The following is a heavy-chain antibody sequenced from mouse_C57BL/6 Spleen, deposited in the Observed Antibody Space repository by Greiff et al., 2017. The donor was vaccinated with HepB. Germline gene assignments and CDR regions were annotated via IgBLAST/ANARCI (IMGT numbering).Heavy chain of an antibody. CDR3: ARDYDYPFDY. CDR1: GYTFTDYY. D-gene: IGHD2-4*01. Sequence: VQLQQSGPVLVKPGASVKMSCKASGYTFTDYYMNWVKQSHGKSLEWIGVINPYNGGTSYNQKFKGKATLPVDKSSSTAYMELNSLTSEDSAVYYCARDYDYPFDYWGQGTTLTVSS. J-gene: IGHJ2*01. CDR2: INPYNGGT. V-gene: IGHV1-19*01.